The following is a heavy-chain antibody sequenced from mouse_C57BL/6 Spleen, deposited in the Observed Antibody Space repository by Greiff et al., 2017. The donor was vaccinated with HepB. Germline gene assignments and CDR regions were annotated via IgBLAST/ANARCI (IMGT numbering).Heavy chain of an antibody. CDR2: IYPGSGST. J-gene: IGHJ2*01. Sequence: VQLQQPGAELVKPGASVKMSCTASGYTFTSYWITWVKQRPGQGLEWIGDIYPGSGSTNYNEKFKSKATLTVDTSSITAYMQLSSLTSEDSAVYYCARGARRGRYFDYWGQGTTLTVSS. CDR1: GYTFTSYW. CDR3: ARGARRGRYFDY. D-gene: IGHD3-3*01. V-gene: IGHV1-55*01.